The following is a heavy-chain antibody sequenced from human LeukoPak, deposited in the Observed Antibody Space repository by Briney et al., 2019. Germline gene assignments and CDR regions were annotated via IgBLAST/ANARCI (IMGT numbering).Heavy chain of an antibody. J-gene: IGHJ5*02. D-gene: IGHD2-2*01. CDR1: GGSISSYY. CDR2: IYTSGST. CDR3: ARGEYQLPLNWFDP. V-gene: IGHV4-4*07. Sequence: PSETLSLTCTVSGGSISSYYWSWIRQPAGKGLEWIGRIYTSGSTNYNPSLKGRVTMSVDTSKNQFSLKLSSVTAADTAVYYCARGEYQLPLNWFDPWGQGTLVTVSS.